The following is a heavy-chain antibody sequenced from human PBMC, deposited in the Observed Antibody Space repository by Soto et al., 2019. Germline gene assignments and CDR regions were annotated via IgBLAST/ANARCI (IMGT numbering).Heavy chain of an antibody. CDR3: ARSRIVGVVVGLNWFDP. J-gene: IGHJ5*02. CDR1: GYTFTSYA. D-gene: IGHD2-15*01. CDR2: INAGNGNT. Sequence: VASVKVSCKASGYTFTSYAMHWVRQAPGQRLEWMGWINAGNGNTKYSQKFQGRVTITRDTSASTAYMELSSLRSEDTAVYYCARSRIVGVVVGLNWFDPWGQGTLVTVSS. V-gene: IGHV1-3*01.